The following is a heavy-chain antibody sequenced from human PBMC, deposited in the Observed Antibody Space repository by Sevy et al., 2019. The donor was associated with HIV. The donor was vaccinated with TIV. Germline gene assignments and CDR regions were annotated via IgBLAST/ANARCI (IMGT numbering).Heavy chain of an antibody. V-gene: IGHV3-30-3*01. D-gene: IGHD6-6*01. CDR1: GFTFSSYA. J-gene: IGHJ6*02. CDR3: AQSIAARPPRLYYYGMDV. Sequence: GGSLRLSCAASGFTFSSYAMHWVRQAPGKGLEWVAVISYDGSNKYYADSVKGRFTISRDNSKNTLYLQMNSLRAEDMAVYYCAQSIAARPPRLYYYGMDVWGQGTTVTVSS. CDR2: ISYDGSNK.